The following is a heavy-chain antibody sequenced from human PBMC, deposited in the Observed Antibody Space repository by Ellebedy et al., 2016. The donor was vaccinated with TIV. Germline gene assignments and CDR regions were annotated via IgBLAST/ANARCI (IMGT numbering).Heavy chain of an antibody. CDR2: IKEDGSEK. D-gene: IGHD3-22*01. CDR3: AYEEGSSGY. CDR1: GFTFSRYW. J-gene: IGHJ4*02. V-gene: IGHV3-7*01. Sequence: GGSLRLSXAASGFTFSRYWMSLVRQAPGKGLEWVANIKEDGSEKYYVDSVKGRFTISRDNAKNSLYLQMNSLRAEDTAVYYCAYEEGSSGYWGQGTLVTVSS.